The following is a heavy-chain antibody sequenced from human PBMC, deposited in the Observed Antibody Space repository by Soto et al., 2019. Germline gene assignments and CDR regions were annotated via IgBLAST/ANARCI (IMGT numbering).Heavy chain of an antibody. J-gene: IGHJ4*02. Sequence: GGSLRLSCAASGVTFSSYGMHWVRQAPGKGLEWVSSISSSSSNIYYADSVKGRFTISRDNAKNSLYLQMNSLRAEDTAVYYCASNYLGYSGYDFNYWGQGTLVTVSS. CDR3: ASNYLGYSGYDFNY. V-gene: IGHV3-21*03. CDR2: ISSSSSNI. D-gene: IGHD5-12*01. CDR1: GVTFSSYG.